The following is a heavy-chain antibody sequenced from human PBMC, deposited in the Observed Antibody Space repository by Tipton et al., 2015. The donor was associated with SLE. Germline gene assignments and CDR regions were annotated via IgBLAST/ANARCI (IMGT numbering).Heavy chain of an antibody. J-gene: IGHJ4*02. D-gene: IGHD6-25*01. Sequence: RSLRLSCAASGFTLSNYAMHWVRQAPGKGLEWVAVISYDGNNRYYADSVKGRFTISRDNAKKSLYLQMNSLRAEDTAVYYCARGFLGMKAAQYYFDYWGQGTLVTVSS. CDR1: GFTLSNYA. V-gene: IGHV3-30*04. CDR2: ISYDGNNR. CDR3: ARGFLGMKAAQYYFDY.